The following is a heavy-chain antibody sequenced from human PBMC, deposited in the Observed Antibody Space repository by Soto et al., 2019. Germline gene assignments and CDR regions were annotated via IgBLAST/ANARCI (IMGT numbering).Heavy chain of an antibody. CDR2: IYYSGST. V-gene: IGHV4-39*01. CDR1: GGSISSSSYY. D-gene: IGHD6-13*01. Sequence: SETLSLTCTVSGGSISSSSYYWGWIRQPPGKGLEWIGSIYYSGSTYYNPSLKSRVTISVDTSKNQFSLKLSSVTAADTAVYYCARLGGSSWRRDYYYYMDVWGKGTTVTVSS. J-gene: IGHJ6*03. CDR3: ARLGGSSWRRDYYYYMDV.